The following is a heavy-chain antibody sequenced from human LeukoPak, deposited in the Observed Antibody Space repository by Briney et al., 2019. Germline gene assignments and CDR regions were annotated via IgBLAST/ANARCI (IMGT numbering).Heavy chain of an antibody. Sequence: PGGSLRLSCAASGFTFSDYYMSWIRQAPGKGLEWVSYISSSGSTIYYADSVKGRFTISRDNAKNSLYLQMNSLRAEDTAVYYCARDLRYCSSTSCLTDDAFDIWGQGTMVTVSS. CDR3: ARDLRYCSSTSCLTDDAFDI. CDR2: ISSSGSTI. V-gene: IGHV3-11*04. J-gene: IGHJ3*02. CDR1: GFTFSDYY. D-gene: IGHD2-2*01.